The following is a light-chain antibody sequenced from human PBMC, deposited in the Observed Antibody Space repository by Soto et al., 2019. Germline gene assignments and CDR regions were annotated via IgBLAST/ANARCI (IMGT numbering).Light chain of an antibody. V-gene: IGKV3-20*01. CDR2: GAS. CDR1: QIVSSTY. J-gene: IGKJ4*01. Sequence: EIALTQSPGTLSLFPGARATLSCMASQIVSSTYLAWFQQKPGQAPRLLIYGASTRATGIPDRFSGSGSGTDFTLTISGLEPEDFALYYCQQYGVTPPNTFGGGTKVDIK. CDR3: QQYGVTPPNT.